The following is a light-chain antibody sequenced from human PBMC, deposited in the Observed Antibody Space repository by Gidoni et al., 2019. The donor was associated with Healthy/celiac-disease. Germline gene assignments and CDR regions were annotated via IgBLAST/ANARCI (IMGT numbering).Light chain of an antibody. CDR3: QQRSNWPPTWT. Sequence: EIVLTQSPATLSLSPGERATLSCRASQSVSSYLAWYQQKPGQAPRLLIYDASNRATCIPARFSGSGSGTDFTLTISSREPEDFAVYYCQQRSNWPPTWTFGQGTKVEIK. V-gene: IGKV3-11*01. CDR2: DAS. CDR1: QSVSSY. J-gene: IGKJ1*01.